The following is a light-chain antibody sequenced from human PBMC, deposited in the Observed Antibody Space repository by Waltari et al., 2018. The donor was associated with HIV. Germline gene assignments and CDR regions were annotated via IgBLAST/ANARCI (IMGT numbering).Light chain of an antibody. V-gene: IGKV3-15*01. CDR3: QQYNSWPRT. CDR2: GAS. Sequence: EIVMTQSPATLSVSPGGSANLSCRAIQSVSNSIVWYQQRPGQAPRLLIYGASTRATGIPGRFSGSGSGTEFTLTINSLQSEDFAVYYCQQYNSWPRTFGQGTKVEVK. J-gene: IGKJ1*01. CDR1: QSVSNS.